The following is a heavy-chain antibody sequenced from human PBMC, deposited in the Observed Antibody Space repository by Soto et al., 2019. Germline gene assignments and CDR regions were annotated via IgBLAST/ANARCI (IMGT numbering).Heavy chain of an antibody. J-gene: IGHJ6*02. CDR1: GFTLSSYE. Sequence: GGSLRLSCAASGFTLSSYEMNWVRQAPGKGLEWVSYISSSGSTIYYADSVKGRFTISRDNAKNSLYLQMNSLRAEDTAVYYCARDYYYDSSGYYSEHYYYYGMDVWGQGTTVTVSS. CDR3: ARDYYYDSSGYYSEHYYYYGMDV. CDR2: ISSSGSTI. D-gene: IGHD3-22*01. V-gene: IGHV3-48*03.